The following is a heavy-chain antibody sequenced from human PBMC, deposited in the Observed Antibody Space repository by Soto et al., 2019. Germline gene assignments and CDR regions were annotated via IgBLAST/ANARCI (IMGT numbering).Heavy chain of an antibody. V-gene: IGHV5-51*01. D-gene: IGHD2-8*01. CDR1: GYSFTSYW. J-gene: IGHJ4*02. CDR2: ISPADSDA. Sequence: PGESLKISCKASGYSFTSYWIAWVRQMPGKGLEWMGIISPADSDARYSPSFQGQVTISADKSISTAYLQWSSLKASDTAIYYSARPGHCADGGCHYSDYWGQGTPVTVSS. CDR3: ARPGHCADGGCHYSDY.